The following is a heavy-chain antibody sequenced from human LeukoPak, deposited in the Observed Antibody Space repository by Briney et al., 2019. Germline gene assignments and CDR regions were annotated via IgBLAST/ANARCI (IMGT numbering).Heavy chain of an antibody. V-gene: IGHV4-4*07. D-gene: IGHD3-22*01. Sequence: SETLSLTCTVSGGSISSYHWSLIRQPAGKGLEWIGHIYTSGSTNYNPSLNGRVSMSVDMSRNQYSLKLSSVTAADTAVYYCARHHKGGDSSGHYYVNYFDSWGQGTLVTVSS. CDR3: ARHHKGGDSSGHYYVNYFDS. CDR2: IYTSGST. CDR1: GGSISSYH. J-gene: IGHJ4*02.